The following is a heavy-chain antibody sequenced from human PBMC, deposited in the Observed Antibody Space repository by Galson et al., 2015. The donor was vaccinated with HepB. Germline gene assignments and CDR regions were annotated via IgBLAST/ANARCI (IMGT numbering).Heavy chain of an antibody. Sequence: LRLSCAASGFTFNAYAMNWVRQAPGKGLESISYIRAGSSIISYADSVKGRFTISRDDARSSLYLEMNSLRDEDTAVYYCARDHDWAIDIWGQGTLVTVSP. J-gene: IGHJ3*02. CDR1: GFTFNAYA. CDR2: IRAGSSII. V-gene: IGHV3-48*02. CDR3: ARDHDWAIDI. D-gene: IGHD2-21*01.